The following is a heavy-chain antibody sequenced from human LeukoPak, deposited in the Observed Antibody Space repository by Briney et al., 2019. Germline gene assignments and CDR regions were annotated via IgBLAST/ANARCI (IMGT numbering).Heavy chain of an antibody. V-gene: IGHV4-39*02. J-gene: IGHJ3*02. CDR1: GDSISSSSYY. CDR2: IFYGGAT. CDR3: ARDPGDYVGNDAFDI. Sequence: SETLSLTCIVSGDSISSSSYYWGWIRQPPGKGLEWIGNIFYGGATYYNPSLKSRVTISVDTSKNQFSLRVNSVTAADTAVYYCARDPGDYVGNDAFDIWGQGTMVTVSS. D-gene: IGHD4-17*01.